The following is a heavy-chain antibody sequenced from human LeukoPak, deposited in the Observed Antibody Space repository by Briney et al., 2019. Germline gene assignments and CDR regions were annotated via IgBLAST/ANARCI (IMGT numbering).Heavy chain of an antibody. Sequence: GRSLRLSCAASGFTFSSYGMHWVRQAPGKGLEWVAVISYGGSNKYYADSVKGRFTISRDNSKNTLYLQMNSLRAEDTDVYYCAKAPYLLVVTASGRSWFDPWGQGTLVTVSS. CDR2: ISYGGSNK. CDR3: AKAPYLLVVTASGRSWFDP. CDR1: GFTFSSYG. J-gene: IGHJ5*02. D-gene: IGHD6-13*01. V-gene: IGHV3-30*18.